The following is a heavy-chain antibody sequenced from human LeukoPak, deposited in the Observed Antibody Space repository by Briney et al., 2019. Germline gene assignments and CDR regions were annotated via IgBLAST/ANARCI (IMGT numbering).Heavy chain of an antibody. V-gene: IGHV3-23*01. CDR2: ISNSGDAT. CDR1: GFTFSNSA. D-gene: IGHD2-21*01. Sequence: GGSLRLSCAASGFTFSNSAMTWVRQVPGKGLEWVSGISNSGDATYYADSVKGRFTIARDNFKNTLYLQMNSLRAEDTALYHCANLQAKDGIRDSYDIWGQGTMVTVSS. J-gene: IGHJ3*02. CDR3: ANLQAKDGIRDSYDI.